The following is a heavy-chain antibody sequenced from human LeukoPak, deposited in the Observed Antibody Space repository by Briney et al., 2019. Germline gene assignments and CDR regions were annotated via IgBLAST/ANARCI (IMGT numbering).Heavy chain of an antibody. D-gene: IGHD3-3*01. CDR1: GFTFSSYW. V-gene: IGHV3-74*01. Sequence: GGSLRLSCAASGFTFSSYWMHWVRQAPGKGPVWVARTNRDGSSTAYADSVKGRFTISKDNAKNTLYLLMNSLRAEDTAVYYCARDSVEWYIFDYWGQGTLVTISS. CDR2: TNRDGSST. J-gene: IGHJ4*02. CDR3: ARDSVEWYIFDY.